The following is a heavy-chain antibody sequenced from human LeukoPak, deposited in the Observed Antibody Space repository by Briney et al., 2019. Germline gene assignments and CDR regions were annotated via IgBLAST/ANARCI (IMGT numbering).Heavy chain of an antibody. D-gene: IGHD3-10*01. CDR3: ARNNDMVRGVNIFDP. CDR1: GGSFSGYY. V-gene: IGHV4-34*01. CDR2: INHSGST. J-gene: IGHJ5*02. Sequence: SETLSLTCAVYGGSFSGYYWSWIRQPPGKGLEWIGEINHSGSTNYNPSLKSRVTISVDTSKNQFSLKLSSVTAADTAVYYCARNNDMVRGVNIFDPWGQGTLVTVSS.